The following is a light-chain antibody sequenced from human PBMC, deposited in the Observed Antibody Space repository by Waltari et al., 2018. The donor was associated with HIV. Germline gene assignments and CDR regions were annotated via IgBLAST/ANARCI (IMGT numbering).Light chain of an antibody. V-gene: IGKV3-15*01. Sequence: ITQSPPTLSVSAAETATLSGKASTSARSNLACYQQKTGESASLLIYGAANRPTDIPARFSGSGSGTEFTLTISNLQSEDFAVYYCQQYNNRPPWTFGQGTKVEI. J-gene: IGKJ1*01. CDR1: TSARSN. CDR3: QQYNNRPPWT. CDR2: GAA.